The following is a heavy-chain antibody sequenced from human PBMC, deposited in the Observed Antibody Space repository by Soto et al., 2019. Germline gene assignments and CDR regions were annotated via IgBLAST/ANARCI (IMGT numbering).Heavy chain of an antibody. CDR1: GFSLTTDRVG. D-gene: IGHD1-26*01. V-gene: IGHV2-5*02. CDR3: AHAYGGRSLY. CDR2: IYWDDSK. J-gene: IGHJ4*02. Sequence: QITLKESGPTLVKPTQTLTLTCTFSGFSLTTDRVGVGWIRQPPGEALEWLAVIYWDDSKTYRPSLESRLTITTDTSKNQVAHTMTNMHSLDTATYYCAHAYGGRSLYWGQGTLVTVSS.